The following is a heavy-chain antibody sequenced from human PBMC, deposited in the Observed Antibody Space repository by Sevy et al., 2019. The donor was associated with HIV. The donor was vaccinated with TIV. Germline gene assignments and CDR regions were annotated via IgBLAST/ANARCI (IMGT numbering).Heavy chain of an antibody. V-gene: IGHV1-69*13. CDR1: GGTFSSYA. CDR2: IIPIFGTA. Sequence: ASVKVSCKASGGTFSSYAISWVRQAPGQGLEWMGGIIPIFGTANYAQKFQGRVTITADESTSTAYMELSSLRSEDTAVYYCARGRSSSSFLGWFDPWGQGTLVTVSS. CDR3: ARGRSSSSFLGWFDP. D-gene: IGHD6-6*01. J-gene: IGHJ5*02.